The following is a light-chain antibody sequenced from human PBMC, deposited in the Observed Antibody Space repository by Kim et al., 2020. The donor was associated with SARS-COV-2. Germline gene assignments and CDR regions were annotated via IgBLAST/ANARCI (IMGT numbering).Light chain of an antibody. Sequence: DIQMTQSPSSLSASVGDRVTITCRASQSINSYLNWYQHKPGKAPKLLIYAASSLQSGVPSRFSGSGSGTDFTLTISSLQPEDFATYYCQQSYSTPDTFGQGTKLEI. CDR3: QQSYSTPDT. V-gene: IGKV1-39*01. J-gene: IGKJ2*01. CDR2: AAS. CDR1: QSINSY.